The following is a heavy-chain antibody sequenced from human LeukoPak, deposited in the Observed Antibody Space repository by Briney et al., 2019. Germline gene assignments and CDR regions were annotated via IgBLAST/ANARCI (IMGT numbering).Heavy chain of an antibody. D-gene: IGHD3-22*01. CDR3: ARLDIKNRYDSSGPFDY. Sequence: GESLKISCKGSGYSFTSYWIGWVRQMPGKGLEWMGIIYPSDSDIRYSPSFRGQITISADKSISTAYLQWSSLKASDSAMYYCARLDIKNRYDSSGPFDYWGQGTLVTVSS. J-gene: IGHJ4*02. V-gene: IGHV5-51*01. CDR1: GYSFTSYW. CDR2: IYPSDSDI.